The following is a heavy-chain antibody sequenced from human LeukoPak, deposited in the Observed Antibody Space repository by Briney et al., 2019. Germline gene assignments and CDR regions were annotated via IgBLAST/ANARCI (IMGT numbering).Heavy chain of an antibody. J-gene: IGHJ4*02. Sequence: GGSLRLSCAASGFTFSSYAMHWVRQAPGKGLEWVAVISYDGSNKYYADSVKGRFTISRDNSKNTLYLQMNSLRAEDTAVYYCARDLRYCSSTSRPRGFDYWGQGTLVTVSS. CDR1: GFTFSSYA. CDR3: ARDLRYCSSTSRPRGFDY. D-gene: IGHD2-2*01. V-gene: IGHV3-30*04. CDR2: ISYDGSNK.